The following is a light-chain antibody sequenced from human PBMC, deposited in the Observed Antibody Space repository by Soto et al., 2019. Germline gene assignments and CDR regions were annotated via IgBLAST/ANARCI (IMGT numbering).Light chain of an antibody. CDR1: SSNIGAGYD. CDR2: GNA. Sequence: QSVLTQPPSVSGAPGQGVTISCAGGSSNIGAGYDVHWYQHLPGKPPKLLIYGNANRPSGVPDRFSASTSGTSDSLAISDLQAEAEADYYCQSYDSSLSGSWVFGGGTKLTVL. V-gene: IGLV1-40*01. J-gene: IGLJ3*02. CDR3: QSYDSSLSGSWV.